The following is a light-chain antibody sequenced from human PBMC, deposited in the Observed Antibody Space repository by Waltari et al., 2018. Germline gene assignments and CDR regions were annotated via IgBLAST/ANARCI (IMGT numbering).Light chain of an antibody. V-gene: IGKV1-12*01. CDR1: QGISNC. J-gene: IGKJ1*01. CDR2: AAS. CDR3: QQGNNFPPT. Sequence: DIQMTQSPSSVSVSVGDRVTITSRASQGISNCLAWYQQKPGKAPKFLIYAASILQSGVPSRFSGSGSGTEFTLTINGLQPEDFATYFCQQGNNFPPTFGQGTEVEI.